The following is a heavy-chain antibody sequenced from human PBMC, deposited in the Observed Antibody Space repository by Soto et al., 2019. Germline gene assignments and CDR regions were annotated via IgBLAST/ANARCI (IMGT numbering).Heavy chain of an antibody. J-gene: IGHJ6*02. V-gene: IGHV4-39*01. Sequence: PETLSLTCPVSGGSISSSSYGWGWIRENPGKGLEWFGSIYYSGSTSYNPSPKRRVTISVDTSKNQFSLKLRSVTAADTAVYYCARLASYGSGSYGLYYYYYYGMDVWGQGTTVT. CDR1: GGSISSSSYG. D-gene: IGHD3-10*01. CDR3: ARLASYGSGSYGLYYYYYYGMDV. CDR2: IYYSGST.